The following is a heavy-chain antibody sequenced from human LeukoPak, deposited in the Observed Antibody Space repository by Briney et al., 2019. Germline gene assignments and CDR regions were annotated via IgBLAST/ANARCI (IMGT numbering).Heavy chain of an antibody. V-gene: IGHV3-23*01. J-gene: IGHJ6*02. CDR3: AKVGQQPASGRQKYYYGMDV. CDR1: GFTFSSYA. Sequence: QPGGSLRLSCAASGFTFSSYAMSWVRQAPGKGLEWVSAISGSGGSTYYADSVKGRFTISRDNSKNTLYLQMTSLRAEDTAVYYCAKVGQQPASGRQKYYYGMDVWGQGTTVTVSS. D-gene: IGHD6-13*01. CDR2: ISGSGGST.